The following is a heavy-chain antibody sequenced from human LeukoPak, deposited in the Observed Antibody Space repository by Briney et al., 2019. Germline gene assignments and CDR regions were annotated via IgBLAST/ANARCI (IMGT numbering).Heavy chain of an antibody. CDR1: GFTFSSSG. D-gene: IGHD5-18*01. Sequence: GSLRLSCAASGFTFSSSGMHWVRQAPGKGLEWIGEINHSGSTNYNPSLKSRVTISVDTSKNQFSLKLSSVTAADTAVYYCARSVDTAMDDAFDIWGQGTMVTVSS. CDR3: ARSVDTAMDDAFDI. CDR2: INHSGST. J-gene: IGHJ3*02. V-gene: IGHV4-34*01.